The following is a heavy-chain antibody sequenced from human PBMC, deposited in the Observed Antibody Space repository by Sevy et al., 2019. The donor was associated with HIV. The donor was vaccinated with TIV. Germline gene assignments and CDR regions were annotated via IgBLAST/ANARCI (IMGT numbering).Heavy chain of an antibody. CDR3: ARGGRHRDVYNRKDAFDI. V-gene: IGHV3-48*03. CDR2: ISSSGSST. J-gene: IGHJ3*02. D-gene: IGHD1-1*01. Sequence: GSLRLSCAASGFSFSSYEMNWVRQAPGKGLEWVSYISSSGSSTYYADSVKGRFTISRDNAKNSLYLQMNSLRAEDTAVYYCARGGRHRDVYNRKDAFDIWGQGTMVTVSS. CDR1: GFSFSSYE.